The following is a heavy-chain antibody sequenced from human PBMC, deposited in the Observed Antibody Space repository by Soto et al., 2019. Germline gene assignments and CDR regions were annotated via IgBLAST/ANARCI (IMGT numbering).Heavy chain of an antibody. V-gene: IGHV4-59*08. CDR2: VYNTGGT. Sequence: QVQLQQSGPGLVKPSETLSLTCTVSSGPSSSHNWGWIRQSPGRGLEWIGYVYNTGGTSYNPSLKSRGTISADTSENHISLTLSFVTAADTDIYYCVRQGIGNLHGLVDVWGQGTTVSVSS. CDR1: SGPSSSHN. D-gene: IGHD1-1*01. J-gene: IGHJ6*02. CDR3: VRQGIGNLHGLVDV.